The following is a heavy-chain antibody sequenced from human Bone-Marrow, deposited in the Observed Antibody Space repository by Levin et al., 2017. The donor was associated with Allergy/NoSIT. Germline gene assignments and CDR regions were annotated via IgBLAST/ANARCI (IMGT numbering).Heavy chain of an antibody. D-gene: IGHD4-23*01. CDR1: GGSISTYY. V-gene: IGHV4-59*01. CDR2: IYYSGST. Sequence: PSETLSLTCTVSGGSISTYYWSWIRQPPEKRLEWIGYIYYSGSTKYNPSLKSRVTLLVDTSKNLFSLKLSSVTGADSAVYFCAGAIPSGGNSYYYYYMDVWGKGTTVTVSS. J-gene: IGHJ6*03. CDR3: AGAIPSGGNSYYYYYMDV.